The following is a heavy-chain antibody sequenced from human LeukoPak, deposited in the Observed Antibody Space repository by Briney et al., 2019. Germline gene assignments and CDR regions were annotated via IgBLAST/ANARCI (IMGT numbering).Heavy chain of an antibody. CDR2: ISYDGSNK. J-gene: IGHJ4*02. Sequence: GGSLRLSCAASGFTFSSYAMHWVRQAPGKGLEWVAVISYDGSNKYCADSVKGRFTISRDNSKNTLYLQMNSLRAEDTAVYYCARLSYYDSSGYPFDYWGQGTLVTVSS. CDR3: ARLSYYDSSGYPFDY. CDR1: GFTFSSYA. V-gene: IGHV3-30-3*01. D-gene: IGHD3-22*01.